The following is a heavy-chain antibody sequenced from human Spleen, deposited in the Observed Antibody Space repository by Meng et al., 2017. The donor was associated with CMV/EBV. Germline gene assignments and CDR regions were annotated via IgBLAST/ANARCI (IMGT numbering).Heavy chain of an antibody. D-gene: IGHD3-3*02. CDR2: IYSGGSST. CDR3: ATTPAIFGVVIPFDY. J-gene: IGHJ4*02. Sequence: SGFTLSSYAMSWVRQAPGKGLEWVSVIYSGGSSTYYADSVKGRFTISRDNSKNTLYLQMNSLRAEDTAVYYCATTPAIFGVVIPFDYWGQGTLVTVSS. CDR1: GFTLSSYA. V-gene: IGHV3-23*03.